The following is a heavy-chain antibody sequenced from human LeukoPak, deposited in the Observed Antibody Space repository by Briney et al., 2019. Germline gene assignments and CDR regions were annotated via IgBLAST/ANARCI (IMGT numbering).Heavy chain of an antibody. Sequence: PGGTLRLSCAASGFTFSSHAMSWVRQAPGKGLEWVSGISGSGGKTYYADSVKGRFTISRDNSKNTLYLQMNSLRAEDTAVYYCAKAGGWYTFDYWGQGTLVTVSS. J-gene: IGHJ4*02. CDR1: GFTFSSHA. CDR3: AKAGGWYTFDY. V-gene: IGHV3-23*01. D-gene: IGHD6-19*01. CDR2: ISGSGGKT.